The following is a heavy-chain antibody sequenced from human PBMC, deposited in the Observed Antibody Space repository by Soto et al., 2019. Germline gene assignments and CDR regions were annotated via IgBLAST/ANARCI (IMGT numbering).Heavy chain of an antibody. Sequence: GASVKVSCKASGGTFSSHAISWVRQAPGRGLEWMGGLIPIFGTTNYAQNFRARVTITADESTSTAYMELSSLTSEDTDVYYCGSVGYCSSTNCLFYYYHYVMDVWGQGTTVTVSS. CDR2: LIPIFGTT. V-gene: IGHV1-69*13. CDR1: GGTFSSHA. D-gene: IGHD2-2*03. J-gene: IGHJ6*02. CDR3: GSVGYCSSTNCLFYYYHYVMDV.